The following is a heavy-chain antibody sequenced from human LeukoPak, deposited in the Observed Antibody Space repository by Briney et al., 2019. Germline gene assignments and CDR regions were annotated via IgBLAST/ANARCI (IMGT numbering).Heavy chain of an antibody. V-gene: IGHV4-39*02. J-gene: IGHJ4*02. CDR3: VREGRMDS. Sequence: SETLSLTCTVSGGSISSSSYYWGWIRQPPGKGLEWIGTIYYSGSTYYNPSLKSRVTISVDTSKNQFSLKLTSVTAADTAVYYCVREGRMDSWGQGTLVTVSS. CDR2: IYYSGST. CDR1: GGSISSSSYY.